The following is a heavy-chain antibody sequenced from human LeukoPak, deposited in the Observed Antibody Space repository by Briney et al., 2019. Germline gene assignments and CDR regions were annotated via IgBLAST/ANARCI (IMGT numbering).Heavy chain of an antibody. CDR2: IDPSDSYT. Sequence: GASLQISCKGSGSIFTSYWISWVRQLPGKGLEWMGRIDPSDSYTNYSPSFQGHVTISADKSVSTAYLQWSSLKASDTAMYYCARLYYYDSSGYSDWGQGTLVTVSS. CDR1: GSIFTSYW. D-gene: IGHD3-22*01. V-gene: IGHV5-10-1*01. J-gene: IGHJ4*02. CDR3: ARLYYYDSSGYSD.